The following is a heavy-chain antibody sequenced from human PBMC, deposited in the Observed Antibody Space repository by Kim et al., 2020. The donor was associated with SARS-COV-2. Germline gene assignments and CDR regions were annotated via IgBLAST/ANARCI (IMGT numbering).Heavy chain of an antibody. V-gene: IGHV3-49*03. Sequence: GGSLRLSCTASGFTFGDYAMSWFRQAPGKGLEWVGFIRSKAYGGTTEYAASVKGRFTISRDDSKSIAYLQMNSLKTEDTAVYYCLINADFLSQRDYWGQGTLVTVSS. D-gene: IGHD3-3*01. CDR3: LINADFLSQRDY. J-gene: IGHJ4*02. CDR2: IRSKAYGGTT. CDR1: GFTFGDYA.